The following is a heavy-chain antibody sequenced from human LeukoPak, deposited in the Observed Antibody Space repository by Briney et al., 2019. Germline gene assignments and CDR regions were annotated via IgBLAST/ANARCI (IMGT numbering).Heavy chain of an antibody. J-gene: IGHJ4*02. Sequence: GGSLRLSCAASGFTFSTYWMSWVRQAPGKGLEWVANIHQDGNEKYYVDSVKGRFTISRDNAKNSLYLQLNSLRAEDTPVYYCARGDKFSGDYWGKGTLVTVSS. V-gene: IGHV3-7*04. CDR2: IHQDGNEK. CDR1: GFTFSTYW. D-gene: IGHD2-15*01. CDR3: ARGDKFSGDY.